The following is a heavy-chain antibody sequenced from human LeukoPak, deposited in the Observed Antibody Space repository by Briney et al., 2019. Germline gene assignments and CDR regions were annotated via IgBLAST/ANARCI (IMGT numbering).Heavy chain of an antibody. CDR1: GGSISSGGYY. D-gene: IGHD6-13*01. CDR2: IYYSGST. V-gene: IGHV4-31*03. J-gene: IGHJ4*02. Sequence: SETLSLTCTVSGGSISSGGYYWSWIRQHPGKGLEWIGYIYYSGSTYYNPSLKSRVTISVDTSKNQFSLKLSSVTVADTAVYYCARAIAAAGSPADYWGQGTLVTVSS. CDR3: ARAIAAAGSPADY.